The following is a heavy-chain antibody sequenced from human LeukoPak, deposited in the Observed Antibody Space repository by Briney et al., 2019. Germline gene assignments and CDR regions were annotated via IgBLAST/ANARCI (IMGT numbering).Heavy chain of an antibody. V-gene: IGHV4-39*07. J-gene: IGHJ4*02. Sequence: PSETLSLTCTVSGGSISNTNYFWGWIRQPPGKGLKRIGSINYSGTTYYTPSLKSRVTISVDTSKNQFSLKLSSVTAADTAVYYCARSRYDYVWGSYRSTATQHFDYWGQGTLVTVSS. CDR2: INYSGTT. D-gene: IGHD3-16*02. CDR3: ARSRYDYVWGSYRSTATQHFDY. CDR1: GGSISNTNYF.